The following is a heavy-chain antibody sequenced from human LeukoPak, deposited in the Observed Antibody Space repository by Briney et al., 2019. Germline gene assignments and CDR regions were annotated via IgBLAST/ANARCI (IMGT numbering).Heavy chain of an antibody. D-gene: IGHD3-10*01. CDR3: MNPNHYGSGR. Sequence: GGSLRLSCSVSGFSFSSYVLHWVRQAPGKGLESVSGISQNGDNTYYADSVKGRFTISKDNSENTLYLQMNILRPEDTAVYYCMNPNHYGSGRWGQGTLVTVSS. V-gene: IGHV3-64D*06. J-gene: IGHJ4*02. CDR1: GFSFSSYV. CDR2: ISQNGDNT.